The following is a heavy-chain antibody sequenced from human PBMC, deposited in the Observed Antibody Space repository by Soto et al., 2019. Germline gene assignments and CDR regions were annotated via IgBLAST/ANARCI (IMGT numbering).Heavy chain of an antibody. CDR1: GLTFSSYW. Sequence: EVQLVESGGGLVQPGGSLRLSCAASGLTFSSYWMHWVCQAPGKGLVWVSGINSDGSSTSYADSVKGRFTISRDNAKNTLYLQMNNLRAEDTAVYYCALSHTVTTDYWGQGTLVTVSS. CDR3: ALSHTVTTDY. CDR2: INSDGSST. V-gene: IGHV3-74*01. J-gene: IGHJ4*02. D-gene: IGHD4-17*01.